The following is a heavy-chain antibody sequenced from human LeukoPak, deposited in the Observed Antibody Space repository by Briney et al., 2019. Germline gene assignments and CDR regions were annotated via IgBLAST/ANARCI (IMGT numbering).Heavy chain of an antibody. CDR3: AREPSTVTTRYYFDY. Sequence: GGSLRLSCAASGFTFSSYGMPWVRQAPGKGLEWVAVIWYDGSNKYYADSVKGRFTISRDNSKNTLYLQMNSLRAEDTAVYYCAREPSTVTTRYYFDYWGQGTLITVSS. D-gene: IGHD4-17*01. CDR1: GFTFSSYG. J-gene: IGHJ4*02. CDR2: IWYDGSNK. V-gene: IGHV3-33*01.